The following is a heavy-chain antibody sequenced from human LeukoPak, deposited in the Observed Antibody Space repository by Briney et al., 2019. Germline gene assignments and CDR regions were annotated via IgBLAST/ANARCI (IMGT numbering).Heavy chain of an antibody. CDR3: ARQDGGFGEITLGFDY. D-gene: IGHD3-10*01. Sequence: SETLSLTCTVSGCSISSSSYYWGWIRQPPGKGLEWIGSIYYSGSTYYNPSLKSRVTISVDTSKNQFSLKLSSVTAADTAVYYWARQDGGFGEITLGFDYWGQGTLVTVSS. J-gene: IGHJ4*02. CDR2: IYYSGST. CDR1: GCSISSSSYY. V-gene: IGHV4-39*01.